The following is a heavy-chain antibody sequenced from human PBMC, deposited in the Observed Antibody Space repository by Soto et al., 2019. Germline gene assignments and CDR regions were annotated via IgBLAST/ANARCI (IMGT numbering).Heavy chain of an antibody. D-gene: IGHD3-22*01. CDR3: ARDRAYYESSGLYFDY. CDR2: IYDSGST. Sequence: SETLSLTCTVSGYSIRSYYWSWIRQPPGKGLEWIGYIYDSGSTNYNPSLKSRVTTSVDTYKSQFSLKLSSVTAADTAVYYCARDRAYYESSGLYFDYWGQGTLVTVSS. CDR1: GYSIRSYY. V-gene: IGHV4-59*01. J-gene: IGHJ4*02.